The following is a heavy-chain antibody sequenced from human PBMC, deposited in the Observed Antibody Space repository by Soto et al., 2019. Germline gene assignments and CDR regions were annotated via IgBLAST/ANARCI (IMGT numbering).Heavy chain of an antibody. CDR3: ARDQLSSLDIVVVPAAIRFLSWDYYYGMDV. D-gene: IGHD2-2*03. CDR1: GSTFTSYG. CDR2: ISAYNGNT. V-gene: IGHV1-18*01. J-gene: IGHJ6*02. Sequence: ASVKVSCKASGSTFTSYGISWVRQAPGQGLEWMGWISAYNGNTNYAQKLQGRVTMTTDTSTSTAYMERRSLRSDDTAVYYCARDQLSSLDIVVVPAAIRFLSWDYYYGMDVWGQGTTVTVSS.